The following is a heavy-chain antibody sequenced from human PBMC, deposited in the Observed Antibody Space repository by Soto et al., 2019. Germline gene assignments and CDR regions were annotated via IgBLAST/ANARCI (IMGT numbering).Heavy chain of an antibody. Sequence: QVQVVQSGAEVKKPESSVTVSCKPSGGTFNTYTLNWVRLAPGHGLEWMGRFIPILDMANYAQKFQDRVTITADRSTFTAYMELNSLTSDDTAVYYCAITYCRDNSCPRDFDFWGPGTRVTVSS. CDR3: AITYCRDNSCPRDFDF. J-gene: IGHJ4*02. CDR1: GGTFNTYT. D-gene: IGHD2-21*01. CDR2: FIPILDMA. V-gene: IGHV1-69*02.